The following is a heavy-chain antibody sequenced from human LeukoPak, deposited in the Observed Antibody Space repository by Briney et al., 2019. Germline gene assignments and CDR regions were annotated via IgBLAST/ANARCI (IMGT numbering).Heavy chain of an antibody. CDR3: ARDHAAKAGAPTDY. J-gene: IGHJ4*02. CDR2: ISSSSSYI. D-gene: IGHD5-18*01. Sequence: GGSLRLSCAASGFTFSSYSMNWVRQAPGKGLEWVSSISSSSSYIYYADSVKGRFTISRDNAKNSLYLQMDSLRAEDTAVYYCARDHAAKAGAPTDYWGQGTLVTVSS. V-gene: IGHV3-21*01. CDR1: GFTFSSYS.